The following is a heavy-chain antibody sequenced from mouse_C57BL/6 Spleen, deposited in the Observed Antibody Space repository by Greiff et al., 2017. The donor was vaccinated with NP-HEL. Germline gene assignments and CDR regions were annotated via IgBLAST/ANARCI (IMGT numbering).Heavy chain of an antibody. J-gene: IGHJ4*01. D-gene: IGHD2-1*01. CDR2: INPSSGYT. V-gene: IGHV1-7*01. CDR1: GYTFTSYW. CDR3: ARGGYGNYDAMDY. Sequence: QVQLQQSGAELAKPGASVKLSCKASGYTFTSYWMHWVKQRPGQGLEWIGYINPSSGYTKYNQKFKDKATLTADKSSSTAYMQLSSLTYEDSTVYYCARGGYGNYDAMDYWGQGTSVTVSS.